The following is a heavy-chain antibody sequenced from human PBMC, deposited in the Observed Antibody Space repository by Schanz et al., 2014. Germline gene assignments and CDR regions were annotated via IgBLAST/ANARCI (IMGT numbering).Heavy chain of an antibody. CDR3: AKSKSQLPLFDY. V-gene: IGHV3-23*01. Sequence: EVQLLESGGGLAQPGGSLRIACAASGFNFNTYAMSWVRQAPGKGLEWVSGLTEGGGGTYYTDAVKGRFTISRDSSKNTLYLQMNSLRADDTAVYYCAKSKSQLPLFDYWGQGTLVAVSS. CDR1: GFNFNTYA. J-gene: IGHJ4*02. CDR2: LTEGGGGT. D-gene: IGHD2-21*01.